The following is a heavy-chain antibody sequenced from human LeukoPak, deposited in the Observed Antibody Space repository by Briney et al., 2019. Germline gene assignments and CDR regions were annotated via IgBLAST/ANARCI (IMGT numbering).Heavy chain of an antibody. D-gene: IGHD2-15*01. J-gene: IGHJ4*02. Sequence: ASVKVSCKASGYTFTGYFLHWVRQATGQGLEWMGWINPARGDTSYAQKFQGRVTMTRDTSTSTVYMELSSLRSEDTAVYYCARDPSRREYCSGGSCYDELDYWGQGTLVTVSS. V-gene: IGHV1-46*01. CDR1: GYTFTGYF. CDR3: ARDPSRREYCSGGSCYDELDY. CDR2: INPARGDT.